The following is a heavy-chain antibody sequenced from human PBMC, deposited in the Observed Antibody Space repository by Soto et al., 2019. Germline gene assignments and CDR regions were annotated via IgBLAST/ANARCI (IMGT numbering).Heavy chain of an antibody. CDR3: ARGRYCLTGRCFPNWFDS. Sequence: SETLSLTCSVSGDSISTVDYFWAWIRQPPGQALEYIGYIYKSATTYYNPSFESRVAISLDTSRSQFSLNVTSVTAADTAVYFCARGRYCLTGRCFPNWFDSWGQGTLVTVSS. D-gene: IGHD2-15*01. J-gene: IGHJ5*01. V-gene: IGHV4-30-4*08. CDR1: GDSISTVDYF. CDR2: IYKSATT.